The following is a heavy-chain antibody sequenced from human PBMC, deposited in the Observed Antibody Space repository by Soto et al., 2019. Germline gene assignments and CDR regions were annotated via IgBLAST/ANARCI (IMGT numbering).Heavy chain of an antibody. J-gene: IGHJ4*02. D-gene: IGHD5-12*01. CDR1: GGTFSSYA. V-gene: IGHV1-69*13. Sequence: GASVKVSCKASGGTFSSYAISWVRQAPGQGLEWMGGIIPIFGTANYAQKFQGRVTITADESTSTAYMELSSLRSEDTAVYYCARGRDGYNFYYSFDYWGQGTLVTVS. CDR2: IIPIFGTA. CDR3: ARGRDGYNFYYSFDY.